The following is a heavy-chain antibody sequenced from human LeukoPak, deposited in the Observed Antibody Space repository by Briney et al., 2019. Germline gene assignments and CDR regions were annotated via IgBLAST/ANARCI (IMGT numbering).Heavy chain of an antibody. CDR2: ISGSGGST. V-gene: IGHV3-23*01. CDR3: ARRAGAYSHPYDY. D-gene: IGHD4/OR15-4a*01. CDR1: GFSFSSYA. Sequence: GGSLRLSCATSGFSFSSYAMSWVRQAPGKGLEWVSAISGSGGSTYYADSVKGRFTISRDNSKNTLYLQMNSLRAEDTAVYYCARRAGAYSHPYDYWGQGTLVTVSS. J-gene: IGHJ4*02.